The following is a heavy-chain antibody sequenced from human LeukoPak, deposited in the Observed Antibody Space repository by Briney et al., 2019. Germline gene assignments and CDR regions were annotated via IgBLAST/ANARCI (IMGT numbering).Heavy chain of an antibody. D-gene: IGHD1-26*01. CDR3: ARDEYPRVGATLEAPD. J-gene: IGHJ4*02. CDR2: IIYDGSNK. CDR1: GFTFAGYG. Sequence: PGGSLRLSCTASGFTFAGYGMHWVRQAPGKGLEWVALIIYDGSNKYHVDSVKGRFTVSRDNSKNMLYLQMNSLRAEDTAVYYCARDEYPRVGATLEAPDWGQGTLVTVSS. V-gene: IGHV3-30*03.